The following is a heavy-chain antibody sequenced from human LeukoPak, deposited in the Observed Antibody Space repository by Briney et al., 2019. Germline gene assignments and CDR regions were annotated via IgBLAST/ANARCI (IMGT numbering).Heavy chain of an antibody. CDR2: IHYSGSA. Sequence: SETLSLTCTVSGGSISSGGNYWSWIRQHPGKGLEWIGYIHYSGSAYYNPSLKSRVTIPVDTSKNQFSLKLSSATAADTAVYYCARRHDSSGYSFDYWGQGTLVAVSS. D-gene: IGHD3-22*01. CDR1: GGSISSGGNY. V-gene: IGHV4-31*03. CDR3: ARRHDSSGYSFDY. J-gene: IGHJ4*02.